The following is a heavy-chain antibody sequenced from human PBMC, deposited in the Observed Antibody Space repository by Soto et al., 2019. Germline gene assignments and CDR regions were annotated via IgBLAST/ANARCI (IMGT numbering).Heavy chain of an antibody. Sequence: TSETLSLTCAVSGGSISGGGDYWSWIRQHPGKGLEWIGYIYYSGSTYYNPSLKSRVTISVDTSKDQFSLKLSSVTAADTAVYYCAVSRDGYSMDVWGQGTTVTVSS. J-gene: IGHJ6*02. V-gene: IGHV4-31*11. CDR3: AVSRDGYSMDV. CDR1: GGSISGGGDY. D-gene: IGHD2-2*01. CDR2: IYYSGST.